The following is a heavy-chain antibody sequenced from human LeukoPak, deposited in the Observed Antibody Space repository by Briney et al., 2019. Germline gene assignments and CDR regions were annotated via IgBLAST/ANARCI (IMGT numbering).Heavy chain of an antibody. J-gene: IGHJ4*02. CDR3: AKESPAFDY. Sequence: PGGSLRLSCAASGFIFTSYAMSWVRQAPGKGLEWVSTISGSGHSIYYADSVKGRFTISRDNSKNTLYLQMNSLRAEDTAVYYCAKESPAFDYWGQGTLVTVSS. CDR1: GFIFTSYA. V-gene: IGHV3-23*01. CDR2: ISGSGHSI.